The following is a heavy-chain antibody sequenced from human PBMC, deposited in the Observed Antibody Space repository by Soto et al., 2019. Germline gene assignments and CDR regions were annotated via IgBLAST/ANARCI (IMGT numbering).Heavy chain of an antibody. Sequence: EVQLVESGGGLVQPGGSLILSCEASGFTFSSYCMTWVRQAPGKGLEWVAHIKQDGSEMYYVDSVKGRFTISRDSAKNCLYPQMNSLRGENLAVYSWAGLLPTRDCWSYGVGGRYYYYFSDVWGKGTTVTVSS. D-gene: IGHD1-26*01. V-gene: IGHV3-7*01. CDR3: AGLLPTRDCWSYGVGGRYYYYFSDV. CDR1: GFTFSSYC. CDR2: IKQDGSEM. J-gene: IGHJ6*03.